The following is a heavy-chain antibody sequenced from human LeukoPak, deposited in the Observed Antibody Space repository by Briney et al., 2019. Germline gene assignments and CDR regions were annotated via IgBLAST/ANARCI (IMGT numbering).Heavy chain of an antibody. CDR3: ARGWLHGSGRMV. V-gene: IGHV1-8*01. CDR1: GYIFTSYD. J-gene: IGHJ4*02. CDR2: MNPNSGNT. D-gene: IGHD3-10*01. Sequence: ASVKVSCKASGYIFTSYDINWVRQAPGQGLEWMGWMNPNSGNTGYAQKFQGRVTMTRNTSISTAYMELSSLRSEDTAVYYCARGWLHGSGRMVWGQGTLVTVSS.